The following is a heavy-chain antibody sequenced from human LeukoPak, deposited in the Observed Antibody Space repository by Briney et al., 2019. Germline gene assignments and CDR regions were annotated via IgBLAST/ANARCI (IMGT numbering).Heavy chain of an antibody. Sequence: SVKVSCKASGGTFSSYAISWVRQAPGQGLEWMGGIIPILGTANYAQKLQGRVTITADKSTSTAYMELSSLRSEDTAVYYCARGYNWNEYWFDPWGQGTLVTVSS. J-gene: IGHJ5*02. CDR3: ARGYNWNEYWFDP. CDR2: IIPILGTA. V-gene: IGHV1-69*10. D-gene: IGHD1-1*01. CDR1: GGTFSSYA.